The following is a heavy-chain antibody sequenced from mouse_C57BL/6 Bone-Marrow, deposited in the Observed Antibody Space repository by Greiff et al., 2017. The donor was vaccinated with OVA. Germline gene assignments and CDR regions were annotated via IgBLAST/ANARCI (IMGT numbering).Heavy chain of an antibody. CDR3: ARHTVVAPHYYAMDY. CDR2: IWSDGST. V-gene: IGHV2-6-1*01. Sequence: VQLKESGPGLVAPSQSLSITCTVSGFSLTSYGVHWVRQPPGKGLEWLVVIWSDGSTTYNSALKSRLSISKDNSKSQVFLKMNSLQTDDTAMYYCARHTVVAPHYYAMDYWGQGTSVTVSS. D-gene: IGHD1-1*01. CDR1: GFSLTSYG. J-gene: IGHJ4*01.